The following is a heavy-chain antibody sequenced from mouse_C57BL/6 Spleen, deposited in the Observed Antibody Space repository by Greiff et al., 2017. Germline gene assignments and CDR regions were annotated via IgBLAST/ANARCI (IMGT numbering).Heavy chain of an antibody. J-gene: IGHJ1*03. CDR3: ARSVVATGYFDV. CDR2: INPGSGGT. Sequence: QVQLQQSGAELVRPGTSVKVSCKASGYAFTNYLIEWVKQRPGQGLEWIGVINPGSGGTNYNEKFKGKATLTADKSSSTAYMQLSSLTSEDSAVYFCARSVVATGYFDVWGTGTPVHVSS. V-gene: IGHV1-54*01. D-gene: IGHD1-1*01. CDR1: GYAFTNYL.